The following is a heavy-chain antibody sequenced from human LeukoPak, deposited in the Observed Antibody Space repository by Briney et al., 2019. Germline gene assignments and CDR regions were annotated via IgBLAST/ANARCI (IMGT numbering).Heavy chain of an antibody. CDR3: ATDPHTEVEPIA. CDR1: GFTFNNAW. D-gene: IGHD1-14*01. Sequence: PGGSLRLSCAASGFTFNNAWMSWVRQAPGEGLEWVGRIKSKANDETTDYAAPVKGRFTISRDDSKNTLYLEMNSLKIEDTAVYYCATDPHTEVEPIAWGQGTLVTVSS. J-gene: IGHJ5*02. V-gene: IGHV3-15*01. CDR2: IKSKANDETT.